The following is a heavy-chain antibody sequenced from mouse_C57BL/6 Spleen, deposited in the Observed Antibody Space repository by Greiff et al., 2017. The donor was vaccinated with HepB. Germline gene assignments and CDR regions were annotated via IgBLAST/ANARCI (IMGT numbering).Heavy chain of an antibody. CDR2: ISYDGSN. CDR3: ARGDGSSYGYYFDY. V-gene: IGHV3-6*01. CDR1: GYSITSGYY. J-gene: IGHJ2*01. D-gene: IGHD1-1*01. Sequence: EVQLQQSGPGLVKPSQSLSLTCSVTGYSITSGYYWNWIRQFPGNQLEWMGYISYDGSNNYNPSLKNRISITRDTSKNQFFLKLNSVTTEDTATYYCARGDGSSYGYYFDYWGQGTTLTVSS.